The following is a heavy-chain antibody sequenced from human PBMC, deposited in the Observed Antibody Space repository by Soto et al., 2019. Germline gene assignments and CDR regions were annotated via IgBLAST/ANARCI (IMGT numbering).Heavy chain of an antibody. CDR2: ISYDGSIE. V-gene: IGHV3-30-3*01. D-gene: IGHD6-19*01. Sequence: GGSLRLSCAASGFTFSSYAMHWVRRAPGKGLEWVAVISYDGSIEYYADSVKGRFTISRDSSKSTLYLQLNSLRVEDTAVYYCARTMAVTGPYYFDYWGQGTLVTVSS. CDR3: ARTMAVTGPYYFDY. CDR1: GFTFSSYA. J-gene: IGHJ4*02.